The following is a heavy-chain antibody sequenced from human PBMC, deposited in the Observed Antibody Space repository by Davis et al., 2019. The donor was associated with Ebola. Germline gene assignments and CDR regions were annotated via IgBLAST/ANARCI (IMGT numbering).Heavy chain of an antibody. CDR3: ATDQYCSGGSCYRDYYYGMDV. CDR2: FDPEDGET. V-gene: IGHV1-24*01. CDR1: GYTLTELS. D-gene: IGHD2-15*01. J-gene: IGHJ6*02. Sequence: AASVKVSCKVSGYTLTELSMHWVRQAPGKGLEWMGGFDPEDGETIYAQKFQGRVTMTEDTSTDTAYMELSSLRSEDTAVYYCATDQYCSGGSCYRDYYYGMDVWGQGTTVTVSS.